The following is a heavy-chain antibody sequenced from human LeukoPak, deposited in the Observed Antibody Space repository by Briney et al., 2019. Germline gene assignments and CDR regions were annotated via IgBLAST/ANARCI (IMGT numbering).Heavy chain of an antibody. CDR3: ARDLVTVTKGFDI. V-gene: IGHV4-59*11. D-gene: IGHD4-17*01. J-gene: IGHJ3*02. Sequence: SETLSLTCTVSDDSFSSHYWTWIRQPPGKGLEWIGYISYIGSTNYNPPLKSRVTISIDTSKNQFSLKLSSVTAADTAVYYCARDLVTVTKGFDIWGQGTMVSVSS. CDR2: ISYIGST. CDR1: DDSFSSHY.